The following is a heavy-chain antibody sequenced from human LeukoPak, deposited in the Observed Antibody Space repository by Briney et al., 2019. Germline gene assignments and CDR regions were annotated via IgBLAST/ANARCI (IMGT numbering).Heavy chain of an antibody. V-gene: IGHV4-59*01. CDR3: ARDSDYGDYPFDY. CDR2: IYYNGST. D-gene: IGHD4-17*01. J-gene: IGHJ4*02. Sequence: SETLSLTCTVSGGSISSYYWSWIRQPPGKGLEWIGYIYYNGSTNYNPSLKSRVTISVDTSKNQFSLKLSSVTAADTAVYYCARDSDYGDYPFDYWGQGTLVTVAS. CDR1: GGSISSYY.